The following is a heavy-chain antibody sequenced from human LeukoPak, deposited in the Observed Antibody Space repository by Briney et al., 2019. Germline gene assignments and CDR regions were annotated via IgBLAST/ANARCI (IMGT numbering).Heavy chain of an antibody. J-gene: IGHJ4*02. CDR3: AKLAAVAGTSYFDY. CDR1: GFTFSSYA. V-gene: IGHV3-30*18. CDR2: ISYDGSNK. D-gene: IGHD6-19*01. Sequence: GRSLRLSCAASGFTFSSYAMHWDRQAPGKGLEWVAVISYDGSNKYYADSVKGRFTISRDNSKNTLYLQMNSLRAEDTAVYYCAKLAAVAGTSYFDYWGQGTLVTVSS.